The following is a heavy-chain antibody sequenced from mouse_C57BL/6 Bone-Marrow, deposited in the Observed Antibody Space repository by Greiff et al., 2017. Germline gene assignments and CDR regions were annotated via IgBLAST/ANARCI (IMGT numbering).Heavy chain of an antibody. CDR3: ASKRLIGAMDY. V-gene: IGHV1-69*01. CDR2: IDPSDSYT. Sequence: VQLQQPGAELVMPGASVKLSCKASGYTFTSYWMHWVKQRPGQGLEWIGEIDPSDSYTNYNQKFKGKSTLTVDKSSSTASMQLSSLTSDDSAVYCCASKRLIGAMDYWGQGTSVTVSS. D-gene: IGHD2-4*01. CDR1: GYTFTSYW. J-gene: IGHJ4*01.